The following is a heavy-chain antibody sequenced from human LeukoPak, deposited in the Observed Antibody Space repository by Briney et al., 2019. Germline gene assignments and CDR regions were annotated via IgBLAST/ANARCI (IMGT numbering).Heavy chain of an antibody. J-gene: IGHJ4*02. V-gene: IGHV1-18*01. D-gene: IGHD4-17*01. CDR1: GYTFTSYG. CDR3: ASGRPYGDYPGSHHFDY. Sequence: ASVKVSCKASGYTFTSYGISWVRQAPGQGLEWMGWISAYNGNTNYAQKLQGRVTMTTDTSTSTAYMELRSLRSDDTAVYYCASGRPYGDYPGSHHFDYWGQGTLVTVSS. CDR2: ISAYNGNT.